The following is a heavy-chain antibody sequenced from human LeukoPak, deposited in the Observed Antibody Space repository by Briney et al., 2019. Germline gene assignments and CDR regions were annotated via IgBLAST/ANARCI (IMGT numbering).Heavy chain of an antibody. J-gene: IGHJ6*02. CDR1: GSTFSSYA. D-gene: IGHD1-1*01. V-gene: IGHV3-23*01. CDR3: AKEWMGGTTGQYYYYGMDV. CDR2: ISGSGGST. Sequence: PGGSLRLSCAASGSTFSSYAMSWVRQAPGKGLEWVSAISGSGGSTYYADSVKGRFTISRDNSKNTLYLQMNSLRAEDTAVYYCAKEWMGGTTGQYYYYGMDVWGQGTTVTVSS.